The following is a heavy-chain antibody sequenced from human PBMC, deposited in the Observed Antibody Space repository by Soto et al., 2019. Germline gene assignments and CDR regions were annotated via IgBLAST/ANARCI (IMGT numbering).Heavy chain of an antibody. Sequence: QVQLVQSGAEVKKPGSSVKVSCKASGGTFSSYAISWVRQAPGQGLEWMGGIIPIFGTANYAQKFQGRVTITADESTSTAYMELSSLSSEGTAVYYGARAATGADGFDIWGQGTMVTVSS. J-gene: IGHJ3*02. CDR1: GGTFSSYA. D-gene: IGHD7-27*01. CDR3: ARAATGADGFDI. CDR2: IIPIFGTA. V-gene: IGHV1-69*12.